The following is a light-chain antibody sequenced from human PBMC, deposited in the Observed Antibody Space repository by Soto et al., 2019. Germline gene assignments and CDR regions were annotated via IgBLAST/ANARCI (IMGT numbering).Light chain of an antibody. Sequence: EIVITQSPATLSVSPGETATLSCRASQRVGINLAWYPQTPGQAPRLLIYSASTRASGIPERFSGSGAGTECTRPISRLQSEDVAFVYCQQYDGWTRTFGQGTKVDIK. CDR3: QQYDGWTRT. J-gene: IGKJ1*01. CDR1: QRVGIN. CDR2: SAS. V-gene: IGKV3D-15*01.